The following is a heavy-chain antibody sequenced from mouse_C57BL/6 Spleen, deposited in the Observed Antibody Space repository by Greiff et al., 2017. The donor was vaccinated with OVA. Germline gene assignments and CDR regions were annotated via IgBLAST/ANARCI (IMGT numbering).Heavy chain of an antibody. CDR3: ARNGYYGCDGYAMDY. J-gene: IGHJ4*01. Sequence: QVHVKQSGPGLVAPSQSLSITCTVSGFSLTSYAISWVRQPPGKGLEWLGVIWTGGGTNYNSALKSRLSISKDNSKSKVFLKMNSLQTADTARYYCARNGYYGCDGYAMDYWGQGTSVTVSS. D-gene: IGHD2-2*01. V-gene: IGHV2-9-1*01. CDR1: GFSLTSYA. CDR2: IWTGGGT.